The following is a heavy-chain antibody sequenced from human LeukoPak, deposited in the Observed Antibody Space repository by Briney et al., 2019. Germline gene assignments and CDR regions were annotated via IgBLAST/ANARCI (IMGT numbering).Heavy chain of an antibody. CDR1: GFTFSDYY. Sequence: PGGSLRLSCAASGFTFSDYYMSWIRQAPGKGLEWVSYISSSGSTIYYADSVKGRFTISRDNAKNSLYLQMNGLRAEGTAVYYCARLGYGSGSYYNQNWFDPWGQGTLVTVSS. J-gene: IGHJ5*02. CDR2: ISSSGSTI. D-gene: IGHD3-10*01. V-gene: IGHV3-11*04. CDR3: ARLGYGSGSYYNQNWFDP.